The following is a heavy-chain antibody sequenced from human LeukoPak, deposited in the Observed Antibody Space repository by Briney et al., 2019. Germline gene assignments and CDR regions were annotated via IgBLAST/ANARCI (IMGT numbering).Heavy chain of an antibody. CDR1: GYTFTSYA. V-gene: IGHV1-3*01. CDR3: AREWNWARGSTFSGYYYGMDV. Sequence: GASVKVSYKASGYTFTSYAMHWVRQAPGQRLEWMGWINAGNGNTKYSQKFQGRVTITRDTSASTAYMELSSLRSEDTAVYYCAREWNWARGSTFSGYYYGMDVWGQGTTVTVS. D-gene: IGHD1-7*01. CDR2: INAGNGNT. J-gene: IGHJ6*02.